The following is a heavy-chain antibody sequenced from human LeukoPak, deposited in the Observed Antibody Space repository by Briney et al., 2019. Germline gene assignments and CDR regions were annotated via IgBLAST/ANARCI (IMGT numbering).Heavy chain of an antibody. V-gene: IGHV1-3*01. Sequence: GASVKVSCKASGYTFTSYAMHWVRQAPGQRLEWMGWINAGNGNTKYSQKFQGRVTITRDTSASTAYMELSSLRSEDTAVYYCATGSGYSPSYYFDYWGQGTLVTVSS. CDR3: ATGSGYSPSYYFDY. D-gene: IGHD3-3*01. CDR1: GYTFTSYA. CDR2: INAGNGNT. J-gene: IGHJ4*02.